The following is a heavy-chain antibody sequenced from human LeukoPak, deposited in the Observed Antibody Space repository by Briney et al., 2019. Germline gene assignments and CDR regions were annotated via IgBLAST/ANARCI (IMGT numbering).Heavy chain of an antibody. CDR3: ARKAQGDDLEWDAFDI. CDR1: RGSLSPYF. D-gene: IGHD2-21*02. Sequence: SETLSLTCTVSRGSLSPYFWSWIRQPPGKGLELIGNIYYSGSTNYNPSLKTRVTMSVDTSKNKFSLKLSSVTAADTAVYYGARKAQGDDLEWDAFDIWGQGTLVSVSS. V-gene: IGHV4-59*01. J-gene: IGHJ3*02. CDR2: IYYSGST.